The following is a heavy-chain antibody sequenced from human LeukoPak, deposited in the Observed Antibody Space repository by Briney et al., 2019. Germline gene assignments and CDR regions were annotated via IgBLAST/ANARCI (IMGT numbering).Heavy chain of an antibody. J-gene: IGHJ4*02. D-gene: IGHD1-26*01. CDR3: ARQRPTAPIVGATTFDY. V-gene: IGHV1-18*01. CDR1: GYTFTSYG. Sequence: ASVKVSCKASGYTFTSYGISWVRQAPGQGLEWMGWISAYNGNTNYAQKLRGRVTMTTDTSTSTAYMELRSLRSDDTAVYYCARQRPTAPIVGATTFDYWGQGTLVTVSS. CDR2: ISAYNGNT.